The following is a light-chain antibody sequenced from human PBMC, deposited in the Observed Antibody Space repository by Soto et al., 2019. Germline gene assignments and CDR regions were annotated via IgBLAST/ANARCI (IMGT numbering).Light chain of an antibody. CDR2: GAS. CDR1: QSVSSNY. V-gene: IGKV3-20*01. J-gene: IGKJ2*01. CDR3: QQSGSSPPYT. Sequence: EIVLTQSPGTLSLSPGERATLSCRASQSVSSNYLAWYQQKPGQAPRLVIYGASNRATGIPDRSSGSGSGTDFTLTINRLEPEDFAVYYCQQSGSSPPYTFGQGTKLDIK.